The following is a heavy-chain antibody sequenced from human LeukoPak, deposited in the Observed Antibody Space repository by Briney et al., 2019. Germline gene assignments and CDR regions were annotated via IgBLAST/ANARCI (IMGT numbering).Heavy chain of an antibody. CDR2: IYYSGST. Sequence: KPSETLSLTCTVSGDSISSGDYYWGWIHQPPGKGLEWIGNIYYSGSTYYNPSLKSRVTIFADTSKNQFSLKLSSVTAADTAVYYCARHPDYYYSYMDVWGKGTTVTISS. CDR1: GDSISSGDYY. CDR3: ARHPDYYYSYMDV. J-gene: IGHJ6*03. V-gene: IGHV4-39*01.